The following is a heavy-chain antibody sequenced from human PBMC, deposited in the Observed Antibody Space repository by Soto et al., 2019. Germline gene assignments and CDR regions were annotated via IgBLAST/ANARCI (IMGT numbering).Heavy chain of an antibody. CDR2: FDPADGET. Sequence: QVQLVQSGAEVKKPGASVKVSCKVSGYTLTELSMHWVRQAPGKGLEWMGGFDPADGETIYAQKFQGRFPLTEATSTDTAYMELSSLRSEDTAVDYCATSRYYYGMDVWGQGTTVTVSS. CDR1: GYTLTELS. J-gene: IGHJ6*02. V-gene: IGHV1-24*01. CDR3: ATSRYYYGMDV.